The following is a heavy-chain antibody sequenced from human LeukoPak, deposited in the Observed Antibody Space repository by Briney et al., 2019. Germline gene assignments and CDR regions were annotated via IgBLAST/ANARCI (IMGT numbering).Heavy chain of an antibody. CDR3: ARDDGWWIQLWLPYYMDV. Sequence: PGGSLRLSCAASGFTFSSYAMHWVRQAPGKGLGWVAVISYDGSNKYYADSVKGRFTISRDNSKNTLYLQMNSLRAEDTAVYYCARDDGWWIQLWLPYYMDVWGKGTTVTVSS. J-gene: IGHJ6*03. CDR2: ISYDGSNK. V-gene: IGHV3-30*01. D-gene: IGHD5-18*01. CDR1: GFTFSSYA.